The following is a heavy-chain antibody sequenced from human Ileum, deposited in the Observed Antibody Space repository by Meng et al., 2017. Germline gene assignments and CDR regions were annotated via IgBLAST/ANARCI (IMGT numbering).Heavy chain of an antibody. CDR3: AKYGDPSGYFDY. CDR1: GFTFRSYA. D-gene: IGHD4-17*01. Sequence: GESLKISCVASGFTFRSYAMSWVRQAPGKGLEWVSTISATSGDTYYPDSMKGRFSISRDNSKNTLYLKLNRLRGDDTAVYYCAKYGDPSGYFDYWGQGTLVTVSS. V-gene: IGHV3-23*01. CDR2: ISATSGDT. J-gene: IGHJ4*02.